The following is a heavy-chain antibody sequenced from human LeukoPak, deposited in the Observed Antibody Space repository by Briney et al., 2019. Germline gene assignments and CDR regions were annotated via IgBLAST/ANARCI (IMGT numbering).Heavy chain of an antibody. V-gene: IGHV3-48*03. D-gene: IGHD3-10*01. J-gene: IGHJ4*02. Sequence: PGGSLRLSCAASGFTFSSYEMNWVRQAPGKGLEWVSYISSSGSTIYYADSVKGRFTISRDNAKNSPYLQMNSLRAEDTAVYYCARLGYGSGSYFDYWGQGTLVTVSS. CDR2: ISSSGSTI. CDR3: ARLGYGSGSYFDY. CDR1: GFTFSSYE.